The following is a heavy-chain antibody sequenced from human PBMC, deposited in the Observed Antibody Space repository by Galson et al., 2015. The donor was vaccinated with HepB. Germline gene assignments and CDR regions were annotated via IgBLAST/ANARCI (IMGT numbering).Heavy chain of an antibody. V-gene: IGHV3-11*01. Sequence: SLRLSCAASGFAFSDYYMSWLRQAPGKGLEWVSYISSSGSTIYYADSVKGRFTISRDNAKNSLYLQMNSLRAEDTAVYYCARDNERAYYDFGSGYSPRTGTPSSWAFDIWGQGTLVTVSS. J-gene: IGHJ3*02. CDR2: ISSSGSTI. CDR3: ARDNERAYYDFGSGYSPRTGTPSSWAFDI. D-gene: IGHD3-3*01. CDR1: GFAFSDYY.